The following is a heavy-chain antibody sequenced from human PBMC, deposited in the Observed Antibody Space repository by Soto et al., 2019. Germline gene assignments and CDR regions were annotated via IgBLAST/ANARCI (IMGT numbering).Heavy chain of an antibody. V-gene: IGHV3-48*01. CDR2: ISSSSSTI. J-gene: IGHJ4*02. D-gene: IGHD3-10*01. Sequence: EVQLVESGGGLVQPGGSLRLSCAASGFTFSSYSMNWVRQAPGKGLEWVSYISSSSSTIYYADSVKGRFTISRDNAKNSLYLPMNSLRAEDTAVYYCARANYYGSPGDFDYWGQGTLVTVSS. CDR1: GFTFSSYS. CDR3: ARANYYGSPGDFDY.